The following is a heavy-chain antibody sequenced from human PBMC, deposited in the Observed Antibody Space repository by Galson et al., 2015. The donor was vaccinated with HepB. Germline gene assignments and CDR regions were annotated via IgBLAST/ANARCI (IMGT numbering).Heavy chain of an antibody. J-gene: IGHJ6*03. CDR2: IWYDGSNK. Sequence: SLRLSCAASGFTFSSYGMHWVRQAPGKGLEWVAVIWYDGSNKYYADSVKGRFTISRDNAKNSLYLQMNSLRAEDTAVYYCARAISGVYYDFWSGSLDYYYMDVWGKGTTVTVSS. D-gene: IGHD3-3*01. CDR3: ARAISGVYYDFWSGSLDYYYMDV. CDR1: GFTFSSYG. V-gene: IGHV3-33*01.